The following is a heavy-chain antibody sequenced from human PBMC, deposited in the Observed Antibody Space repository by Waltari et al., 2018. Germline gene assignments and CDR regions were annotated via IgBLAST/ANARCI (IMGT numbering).Heavy chain of an antibody. CDR1: GDSINNYY. J-gene: IGHJ4*02. D-gene: IGHD3-3*01. V-gene: IGHV4-59*03. CDR3: GGSYDFWSGYPLDY. CDR2: IAYNGGT. Sequence: QVQLQESGPGLVKPSETLSLTCAVSGDSINNYYWNWMRQPPGKELEWIGYIAYNGGTNYNPSLESRVTISVDTSKTQFSLKLTSVTAADTAVYCCGGSYDFWSGYPLDYWGPGSLVTVSS.